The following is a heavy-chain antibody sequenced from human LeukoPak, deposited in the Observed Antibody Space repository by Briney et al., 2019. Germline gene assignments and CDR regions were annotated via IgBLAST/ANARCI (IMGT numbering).Heavy chain of an antibody. D-gene: IGHD3-10*01. J-gene: IGHJ4*02. V-gene: IGHV4-4*07. CDR1: GGSINGYY. CDR2: IYDTGST. CDR3: ARDSYGSGSSTIDY. Sequence: SVTLSLTCTVSGGSINGYYWTWLRQSAGKGLEGIGRIYDTGSTTYNPSLESRVTISLDTSKSQFSLRLSSVTAADTAVYYCARDSYGSGSSTIDYWGQGTQVTVSS.